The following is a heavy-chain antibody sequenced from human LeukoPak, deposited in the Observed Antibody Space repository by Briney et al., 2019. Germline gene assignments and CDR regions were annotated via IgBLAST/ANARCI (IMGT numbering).Heavy chain of an antibody. CDR3: AREGDYYCSGGSCYDY. D-gene: IGHD2-15*01. CDR2: IKEDGSEK. J-gene: IGHJ4*02. V-gene: IGHV3-7*01. CDR1: GFTFSSYW. Sequence: GGSLRLSCVASGFTFSSYWMSWVRQAPGKGLEWVANIKEDGSEKYYVDSVKGRFIISRDNAKNSVYLQMNSLRAEDTAVYYCAREGDYYCSGGSCYDYWGQGTLVTVSS.